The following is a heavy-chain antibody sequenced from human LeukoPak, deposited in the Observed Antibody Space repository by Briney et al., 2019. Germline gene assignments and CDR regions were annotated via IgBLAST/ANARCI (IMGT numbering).Heavy chain of an antibody. J-gene: IGHJ4*02. CDR1: GFTFSSYW. CDR3: ASRKLGNDY. V-gene: IGHV4-34*01. CDR2: INHSGST. Sequence: GSLRLSCAASGFTFSSYWMSWVRQPPGKGLEWIGEINHSGSTNYNPSLKSRVTISADTSKNQFSLKLISVTAADTAVYYCASRKLGNDYWGQGTLVTVSS. D-gene: IGHD7-27*01.